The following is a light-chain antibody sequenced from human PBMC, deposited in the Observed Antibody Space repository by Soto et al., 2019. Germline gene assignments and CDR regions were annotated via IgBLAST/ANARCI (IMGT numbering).Light chain of an antibody. CDR1: QSVRSDY. CDR3: HQYGNSPLT. Sequence: EIVLTQSPATLSLSPGDRATLSCRASQSVRSDYFAWYQQKPGQPPRVILFGVSTRATAIPDRFSGSGSGTYFTLTISRLEPDDFGLYYCHQYGNSPLTFGGGTKVE. V-gene: IGKV3-20*01. J-gene: IGKJ4*01. CDR2: GVS.